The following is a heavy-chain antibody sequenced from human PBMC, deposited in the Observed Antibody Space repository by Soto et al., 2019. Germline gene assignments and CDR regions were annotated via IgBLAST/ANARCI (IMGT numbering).Heavy chain of an antibody. CDR2: IGGRGGST. J-gene: IGHJ4*02. CDR3: AKDGYGDRPYCFDY. Sequence: EVQLLESGGGLVQPGGSLRLSCAASGFTFSTYALNWVRQAPGKGLEWGSAIGGRGGSTYFADSVKGRFSISRDSSKNTLYLQMNSLRAEDTAVYYCAKDGYGDRPYCFDYWGQGTLVTVSS. CDR1: GFTFSTYA. V-gene: IGHV3-23*01. D-gene: IGHD4-17*01.